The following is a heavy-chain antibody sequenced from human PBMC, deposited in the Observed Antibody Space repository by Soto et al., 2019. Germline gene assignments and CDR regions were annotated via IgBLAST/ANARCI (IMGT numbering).Heavy chain of an antibody. V-gene: IGHV3-23*01. Sequence: GGSLRLSCAASGFTFISYAMSWVLQAPGKGLEWVSAISGSGGSTYYADSVKGRFTISRDNSKNTLYLQMNSLRAEDTAVYYCAKPTMTTVIHDAFDIWGQGTMVTVSS. CDR2: ISGSGGST. J-gene: IGHJ3*02. CDR1: GFTFISYA. D-gene: IGHD4-17*01. CDR3: AKPTMTTVIHDAFDI.